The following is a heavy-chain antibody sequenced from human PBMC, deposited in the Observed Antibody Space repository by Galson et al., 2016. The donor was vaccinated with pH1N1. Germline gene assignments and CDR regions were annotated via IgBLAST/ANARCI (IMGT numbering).Heavy chain of an antibody. CDR3: ARAAFGQQSL. CDR1: GFTFSTYW. J-gene: IGHJ6*02. Sequence: SLRLSCAASGFTFSTYWMNWVRQAPGKGLEWVANINQDGSDKYYVDSVKGQFTISRDNAKNSLYLQMNSLRDEDTALYYCARAAFGQQSLWGQGTTVTVSS. CDR2: INQDGSDK. V-gene: IGHV3-7*01. D-gene: IGHD3-16*01.